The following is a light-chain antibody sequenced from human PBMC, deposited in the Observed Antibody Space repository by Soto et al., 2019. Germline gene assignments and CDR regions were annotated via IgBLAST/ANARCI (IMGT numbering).Light chain of an antibody. J-gene: IGLJ3*02. V-gene: IGLV2-14*01. CDR2: EVS. Sequence: QSALTQPASVSGSPGQSITISCTGTSSDVGSYNYVSWYQQHPGKAPKLMIYEVSNRPSGVSDRFSGSKSGNTASLTISGLQDEDEADYYCSSYTSTATRVFGGGTTLTLL. CDR3: SSYTSTATRV. CDR1: SSDVGSYNY.